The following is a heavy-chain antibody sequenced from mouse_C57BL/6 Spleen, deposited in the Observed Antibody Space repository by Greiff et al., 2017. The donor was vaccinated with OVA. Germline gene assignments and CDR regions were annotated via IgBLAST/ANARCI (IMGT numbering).Heavy chain of an antibody. CDR1: GFSLTSYG. CDR3: ARGDYDYDEDWFAY. J-gene: IGHJ3*01. Sequence: VQLVESGPGLVQPSQSLSITCTVSGFSLTSYGVHWVRQSPGKGLEWLGVIWSGGSTDYNAAFISRLSISKDNSKSQVFFKMNSLQADDTAIYYCARGDYDYDEDWFAYWGQGTLVTVSA. D-gene: IGHD2-4*01. CDR2: IWSGGST. V-gene: IGHV2-2*01.